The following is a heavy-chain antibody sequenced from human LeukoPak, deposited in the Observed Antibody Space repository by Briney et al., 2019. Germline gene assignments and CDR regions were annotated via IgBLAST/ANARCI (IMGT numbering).Heavy chain of an antibody. CDR2: IYTSGST. Sequence: PSQTLSLTCTVSGGSISSGSYYWSWIRQPAGKGLEWIGRIYTSGSTNYNPSLKSRVTISVDTSKNQFSLKLSSVTAADTAVYYCAKNTYYYDSSGYILGFDPWGQGTLVTVSS. CDR3: AKNTYYYDSSGYILGFDP. D-gene: IGHD3-22*01. V-gene: IGHV4-61*02. J-gene: IGHJ5*02. CDR1: GGSISSGSYY.